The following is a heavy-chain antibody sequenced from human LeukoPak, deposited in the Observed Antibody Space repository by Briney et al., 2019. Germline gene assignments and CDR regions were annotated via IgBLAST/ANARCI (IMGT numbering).Heavy chain of an antibody. J-gene: IGHJ6*02. CDR1: GFTFSNYG. CDR3: ARDSWSRITMVRGVLYGMDV. V-gene: IGHV3-30*03. Sequence: PGESLRLSCAASGFTFSNYGMSWVRQAPGKGLEWVAVISYDGSNKYYADSVKGRFTISRDNSKNTLYLQMNSLRAEDTAVYYCARDSWSRITMVRGVLYGMDVWGQGTTVTVSS. CDR2: ISYDGSNK. D-gene: IGHD3-10*01.